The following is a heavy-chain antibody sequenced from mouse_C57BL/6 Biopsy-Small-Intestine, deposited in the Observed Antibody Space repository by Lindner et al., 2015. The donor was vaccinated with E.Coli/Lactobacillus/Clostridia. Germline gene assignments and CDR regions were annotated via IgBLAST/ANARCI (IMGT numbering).Heavy chain of an antibody. D-gene: IGHD4-1*01. V-gene: IGHV1-80*01. CDR3: ARWRGWDNYFDY. Sequence: VQLQESGPELVKPGASVKISCKVSGDEFSSFWMHWVKQRPGKGLEWIGQIYPGDGDTNYDGKFKGKATLTADKSSSTAYMQLSSLTSEDSAVYFCARWRGWDNYFDYWGQGTTLTVSS. CDR2: IYPGDGDT. J-gene: IGHJ2*01. CDR1: GDEFSSFW.